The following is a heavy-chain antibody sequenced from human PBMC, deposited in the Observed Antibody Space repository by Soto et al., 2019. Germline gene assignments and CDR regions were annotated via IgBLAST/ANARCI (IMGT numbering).Heavy chain of an antibody. CDR2: IYYSGST. CDR3: ARDLDSWSGKTSGGMDV. D-gene: IGHD3-3*01. CDR1: GGSISSYY. J-gene: IGHJ6*02. V-gene: IGHV4-59*01. Sequence: SETLSLTCTVSGGSISSYYWSWIRQPPGKGLEWIGYIYYSGSTNYNPSLKSRVTISVDTSKNQFSLKLSSVTAADTAVYYCARDLDSWSGKTSGGMDVWGQGTTVTVSS.